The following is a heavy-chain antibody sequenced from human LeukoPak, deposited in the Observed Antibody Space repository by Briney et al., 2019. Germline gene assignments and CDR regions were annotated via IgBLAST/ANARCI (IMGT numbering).Heavy chain of an antibody. CDR2: ISSSSSYI. D-gene: IGHD3-3*01. Sequence: PGGSLRLSCAASGFTFSTYAMNWVRQAPGKGLEWVSSISSSSSYIYYADSVKGRFTISRDNAKNSLYLQMNSLRAEDTAVYYCASPFWSGYYTSFDYWGQGTLVTVSS. V-gene: IGHV3-21*01. CDR1: GFTFSTYA. J-gene: IGHJ4*02. CDR3: ASPFWSGYYTSFDY.